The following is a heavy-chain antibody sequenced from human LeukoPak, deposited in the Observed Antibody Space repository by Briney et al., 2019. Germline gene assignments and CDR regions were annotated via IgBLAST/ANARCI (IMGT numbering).Heavy chain of an antibody. J-gene: IGHJ4*02. D-gene: IGHD2-2*01. CDR3: ASVVPAATGWYFDY. CDR1: GGSISSGSYY. Sequence: SETLSLTCTVSGGSISSGSYYWSWIRRPAGKGLEWIGRIYTSGSTNYNPSLKSRVTISVDTSKNQFSLKLSSVTAADTAVYYCASVVPAATGWYFDYWGQGTLVTVSS. CDR2: IYTSGST. V-gene: IGHV4-61*02.